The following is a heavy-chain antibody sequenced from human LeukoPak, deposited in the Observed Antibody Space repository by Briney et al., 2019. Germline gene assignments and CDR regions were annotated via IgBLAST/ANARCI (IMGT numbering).Heavy chain of an antibody. CDR2: ILYDGSNK. Sequence: PGGSLRLSCAASGFTFNSYAMHWVRQAPGKGLEWVAVILYDGSNKYYADSVKGRFTISRDNSKNTLHLQMNSLRAEDTAIYYCAKDQQSISYSPWGQGTLVTVSS. CDR1: GFTFNSYA. CDR3: AKDQQSISYSP. J-gene: IGHJ5*02. V-gene: IGHV3-30*18. D-gene: IGHD4-11*01.